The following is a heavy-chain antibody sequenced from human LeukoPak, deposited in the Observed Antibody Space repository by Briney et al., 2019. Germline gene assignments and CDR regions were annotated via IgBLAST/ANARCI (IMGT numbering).Heavy chain of an antibody. Sequence: GGSLRLSCAASGFTFSNSAMSWVRQAPGKGLEWVSTLSGSGITTYYADSVKGRFTISRDNSKNTLYLQMNSLRAEDTAVYYCAKGIYSSGWSYFDYGGHGALVTVSS. J-gene: IGHJ4*01. CDR1: GFTFSNSA. D-gene: IGHD6-19*01. V-gene: IGHV3-23*01. CDR3: AKGIYSSGWSYFDY. CDR2: LSGSGITT.